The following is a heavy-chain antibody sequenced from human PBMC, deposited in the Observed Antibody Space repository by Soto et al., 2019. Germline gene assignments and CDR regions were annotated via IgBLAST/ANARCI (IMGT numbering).Heavy chain of an antibody. Sequence: GASVKVSCKTSGYTFTNYPIHWVRQAPGQSLEWMAWIYAGNGKTKYSQNFQGRVTITRDTSATTAYMELTSLRSEDTAVYYCTREAATGPLDYWGQGTLVTVSS. J-gene: IGHJ4*02. CDR3: TREAATGPLDY. D-gene: IGHD6-13*01. V-gene: IGHV1-3*01. CDR2: IYAGNGKT. CDR1: GYTFTNYP.